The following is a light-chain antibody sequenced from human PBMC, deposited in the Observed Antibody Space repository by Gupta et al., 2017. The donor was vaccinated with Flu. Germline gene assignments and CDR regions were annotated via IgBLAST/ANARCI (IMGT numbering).Light chain of an antibody. CDR2: AAS. CDR3: QQGSSSPHT. Sequence: TKMPKPPSSVSAFVGDRVTITCRASRDISDWLAWYQQKPGKAPNLLIYAASNLQSGVPSRFSGSGSGTDFTLTISSLQPEDFATYYCQQGSSSPHTFGQGTKLEIK. CDR1: RDISDW. J-gene: IGKJ2*01. V-gene: IGKV1-12*01.